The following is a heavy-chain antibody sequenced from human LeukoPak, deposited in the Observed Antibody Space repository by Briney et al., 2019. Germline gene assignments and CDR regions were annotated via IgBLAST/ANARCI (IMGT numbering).Heavy chain of an antibody. D-gene: IGHD2-2*01. J-gene: IGHJ5*02. CDR2: IIPIFGTA. V-gene: IGHV1-69*01. Sequence: ASVNVSCKASGGTFSSYAISWVRQAPGQGLEWMGGIIPIFGTANYAQKFQGRVTITADESTSTAYMELSSLRSEDTAVYYCARAGSPVVPASFNSDWFDPWGQGTLVTVSS. CDR3: ARAGSPVVPASFNSDWFDP. CDR1: GGTFSSYA.